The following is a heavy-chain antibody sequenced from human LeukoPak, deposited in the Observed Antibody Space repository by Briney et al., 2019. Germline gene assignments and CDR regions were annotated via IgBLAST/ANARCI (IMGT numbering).Heavy chain of an antibody. V-gene: IGHV1-46*01. J-gene: IGHJ4*02. CDR2: INPSGGST. Sequence: ASVKVSCKASGHTFTSYYMHWVRQAPGQGLEWMGIINPSGGSTSYAQKFQGRVTITADESTSTAYMELNSLRSEDTAVHYCARDPSMIRGENTPYFDYWGQGTLVTVSS. D-gene: IGHD3-10*01. CDR1: GHTFTSYY. CDR3: ARDPSMIRGENTPYFDY.